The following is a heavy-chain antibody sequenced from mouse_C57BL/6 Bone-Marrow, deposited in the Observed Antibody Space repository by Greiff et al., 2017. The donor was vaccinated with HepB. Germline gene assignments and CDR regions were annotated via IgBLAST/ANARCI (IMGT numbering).Heavy chain of an antibody. Sequence: VQLQQSGAELVRPGASVKLSCTASGFNIKDDYMHWVKQRPEQGLEWIGWIDPENGDTEYASKFQGKATITADTSSNTAYLQLSSLTSEDTAVYYCTTDSYGGYFDYWGQGTTLTVSS. CDR3: TTDSYGGYFDY. CDR1: GFNIKDDY. D-gene: IGHD1-1*01. CDR2: IDPENGDT. V-gene: IGHV14-4*01. J-gene: IGHJ2*01.